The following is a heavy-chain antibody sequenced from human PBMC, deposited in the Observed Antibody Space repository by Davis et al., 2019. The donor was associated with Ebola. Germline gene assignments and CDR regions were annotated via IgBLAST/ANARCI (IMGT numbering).Heavy chain of an antibody. V-gene: IGHV4-59*01. D-gene: IGHD3-10*01. CDR2: IYYSRST. CDR1: GGSISSYY. Sequence: MPSETLSLTCTVSGGSISSYYWSWIRQPPGKGLEWIGYIYYSRSTNYNPSLKSRVTISVDTSKNQFSLKLSSVTAADTAVYYCARGTMVQGVISYWYFDLWGRGTLVTVSS. J-gene: IGHJ2*01. CDR3: ARGTMVQGVISYWYFDL.